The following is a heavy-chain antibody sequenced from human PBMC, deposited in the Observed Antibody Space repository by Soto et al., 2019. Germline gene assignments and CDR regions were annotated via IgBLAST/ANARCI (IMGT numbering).Heavy chain of an antibody. CDR3: AKDDYYGSGSYLYYFDY. CDR2: ISGSGGST. V-gene: IGHV3-23*01. CDR1: GFTFSSFA. Sequence: GGSLRLSCAASGFTFSSFAMIWVRQAPGKGLEWVSAISGSGGSTYYADSVKGRFTISRDNSKNTLYLQMNSLRAEDTAVYYCAKDDYYGSGSYLYYFDYWGQGTLVTSPQ. J-gene: IGHJ4*02. D-gene: IGHD3-10*01.